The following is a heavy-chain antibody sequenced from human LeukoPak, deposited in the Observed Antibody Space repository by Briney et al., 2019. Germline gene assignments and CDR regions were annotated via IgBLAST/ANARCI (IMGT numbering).Heavy chain of an antibody. V-gene: IGHV1-69*13. D-gene: IGHD3-22*01. CDR3: ARALRYYSDSSGYAFDY. CDR1: GYTLTELS. CDR2: VIPIFRTA. Sequence: SVKVSCKVSGYTLTELSMHWVRQAPGQGLEWMGGVIPIFRTANYAQKFQGRVTITADESTSTAYMELSSLRSEDTAVYYCARALRYYSDSSGYAFDYWGQGTLVTVSS. J-gene: IGHJ4*02.